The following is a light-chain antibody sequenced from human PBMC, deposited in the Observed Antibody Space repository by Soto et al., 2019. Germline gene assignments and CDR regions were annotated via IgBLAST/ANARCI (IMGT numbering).Light chain of an antibody. CDR1: QGISNY. Sequence: DIQMTQSPSSLSASVGDRVTITCRASQGISNYLAWYQQKPGKVPKLLIYAASTLQSRGPSRFSGSGSGTNFTLTISSLQPEDVETYYCQKYNTAPFTFGPGNKVDIQ. CDR3: QKYNTAPFT. J-gene: IGKJ3*01. V-gene: IGKV1-27*01. CDR2: AAS.